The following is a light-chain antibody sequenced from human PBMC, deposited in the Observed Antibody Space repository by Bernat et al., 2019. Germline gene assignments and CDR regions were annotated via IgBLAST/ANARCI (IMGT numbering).Light chain of an antibody. V-gene: IGKV1-9*01. CDR2: CAS. CDR3: QQLDKFPIT. J-gene: IGKJ5*01. CDR1: QVIGTY. Sequence: DIQLTQSPSFLSASVGDRVTITCRASQVIGTYLAWYHQKPGKAPHLLIYCASTLQSGVPSRFSGSGSGTEFTLTISSLQPEDSATYYCQQLDKFPITFGQGTRLEIK.